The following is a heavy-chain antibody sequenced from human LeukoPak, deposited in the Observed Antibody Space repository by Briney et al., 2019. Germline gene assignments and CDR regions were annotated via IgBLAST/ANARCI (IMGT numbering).Heavy chain of an antibody. Sequence: SETLSLTCTVSGGSISRYYWSWIRQPPGKGLEWIGYIYYSGSTNYNPSLKSRVTISVDTSKNQFSLKLSSVTAADTAVYYCARVLVYYYGMDVWGQGTTVTVSS. V-gene: IGHV4-59*08. CDR2: IYYSGST. CDR3: ARVLVYYYGMDV. J-gene: IGHJ6*02. CDR1: GGSISRYY.